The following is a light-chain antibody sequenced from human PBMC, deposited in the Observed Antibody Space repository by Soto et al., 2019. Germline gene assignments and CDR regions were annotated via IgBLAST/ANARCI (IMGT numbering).Light chain of an antibody. Sequence: IVLTQSPVTLSLSPGERATLSCRASQSVSSSYLAWYQQKPGQAPRLLIYGASSRATGIPDRFSGSGSGTDFTLTISRLEPEDFAVYYCQQYGSSPLTFGGGTKVDIK. CDR1: QSVSSSY. CDR2: GAS. V-gene: IGKV3-20*01. J-gene: IGKJ4*01. CDR3: QQYGSSPLT.